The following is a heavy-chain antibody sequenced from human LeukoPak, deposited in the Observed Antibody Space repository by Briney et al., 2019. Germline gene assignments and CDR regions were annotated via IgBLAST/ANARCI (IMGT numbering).Heavy chain of an antibody. CDR2: INHCGST. D-gene: IGHD3-22*01. Sequence: SETLSLTCAVYGGSFSGYYWSWIRQPPGKGLEWIGEINHCGSTNYNPSLKNRVTISVDTSKNQFSLKLSSVTAADTAVYYCALNYYDSSGYYYDDDYWGQGTLVTVSS. CDR1: GGSFSGYY. CDR3: ALNYYDSSGYYYDDDY. J-gene: IGHJ4*02. V-gene: IGHV4-34*01.